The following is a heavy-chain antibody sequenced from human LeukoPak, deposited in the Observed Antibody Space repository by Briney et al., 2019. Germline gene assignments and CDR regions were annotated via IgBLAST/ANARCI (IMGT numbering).Heavy chain of an antibody. CDR3: AGGNGTHFDY. V-gene: IGHV4-34*01. D-gene: IGHD1-14*01. Sequence: SETLSLTCAVYGGSFSGYYWSWIRQPPGKGLEWIGEINHSGSTNYNPSLKSRVTISVDTSKNQFSLKLSPVTAADTAVYYCAGGNGTHFDYWGQGTLVTVSS. J-gene: IGHJ4*02. CDR2: INHSGST. CDR1: GGSFSGYY.